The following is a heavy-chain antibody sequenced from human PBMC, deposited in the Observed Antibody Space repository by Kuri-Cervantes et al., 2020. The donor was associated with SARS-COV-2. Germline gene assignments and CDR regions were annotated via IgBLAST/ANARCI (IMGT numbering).Heavy chain of an antibody. CDR2: IKLDGGEE. D-gene: IGHD3-9*01. V-gene: IGHV3-7*05. CDR3: ARDMQILTGHYYLNFDY. Sequence: GESLKISCAVSGFTFSSYWMSWVRQAPGKGLEWVADIKLDGGEEYYVDSVKGRFTISRDNAKNSLYLQMHSLRAEDTAVYYCARDMQILTGHYYLNFDYWGQGTLVTVSS. CDR1: GFTFSSYW. J-gene: IGHJ4*02.